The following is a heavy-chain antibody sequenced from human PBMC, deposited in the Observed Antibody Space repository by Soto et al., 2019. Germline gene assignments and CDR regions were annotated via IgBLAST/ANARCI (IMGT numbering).Heavy chain of an antibody. J-gene: IGHJ6*02. D-gene: IGHD6-19*01. V-gene: IGHV3-7*01. CDR1: GFTFSSYW. CDR2: IKQDGSEK. Sequence: GGSLRLSCVASGFTFSSYWMSWVRQAPGKGLEWVANIKQDGSEKYYVDSVKGRFTISRDNAMNSLYLQMNSLRAEDNVVYYCARVYSRCSSGWFYYNYYYGMDVWGQGTTVTVSS. CDR3: ARVYSRCSSGWFYYNYYYGMDV.